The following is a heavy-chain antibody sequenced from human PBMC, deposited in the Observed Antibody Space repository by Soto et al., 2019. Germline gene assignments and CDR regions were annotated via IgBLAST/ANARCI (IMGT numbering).Heavy chain of an antibody. V-gene: IGHV1-18*01. D-gene: IGHD2-15*01. J-gene: IGHJ6*02. Sequence: ASVKVSCKASGYTFTSYGISWARQAPGQGLEWMGWISAYNGNTNYAQKLQGRVTMTTDTSTSTAYMELRSLRSDDTAVYYCARYCSGGSCYPNYYYYYGMDVWGQGTTVTVSS. CDR1: GYTFTSYG. CDR2: ISAYNGNT. CDR3: ARYCSGGSCYPNYYYYYGMDV.